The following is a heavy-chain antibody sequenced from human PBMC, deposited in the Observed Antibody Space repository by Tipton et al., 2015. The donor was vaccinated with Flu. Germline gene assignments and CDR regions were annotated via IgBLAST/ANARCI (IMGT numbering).Heavy chain of an antibody. V-gene: IGHV4-39*01. D-gene: IGHD3-16*01. J-gene: IGHJ5*02. CDR1: GGSIRSSTDY. CDR3: GRNYGPFNWFDP. Sequence: LRLSCTVSGGSIRSSTDYWGWVRQPPGKGLDWIGTIHSSGSTYYNPSLTSRVTISLDTSKNQFSLRLTSATAADTAIYYCGRNYGPFNWFDPWGQGTLVTVSS. CDR2: IHSSGST.